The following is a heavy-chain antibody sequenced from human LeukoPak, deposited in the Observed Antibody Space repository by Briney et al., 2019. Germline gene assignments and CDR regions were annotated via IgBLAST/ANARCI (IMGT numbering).Heavy chain of an antibody. D-gene: IGHD4-17*01. Sequence: GRSLRLSCAASGFTFSSYAMHWVRQAPGKGLEWVAGISYDGSNKYYADSVKGRFTISRDNSKSTLYLQMNSLRAEDTAVYYCARALYGDYENYFDYWGQGTLVTVSS. V-gene: IGHV3-30*04. CDR3: ARALYGDYENYFDY. CDR2: ISYDGSNK. CDR1: GFTFSSYA. J-gene: IGHJ4*02.